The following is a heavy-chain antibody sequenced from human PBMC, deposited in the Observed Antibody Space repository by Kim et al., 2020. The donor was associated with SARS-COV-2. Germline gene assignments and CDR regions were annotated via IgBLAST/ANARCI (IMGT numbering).Heavy chain of an antibody. J-gene: IGHJ5*02. CDR2: IDYSGST. Sequence: SETLSLTCTFSGGSISSDSQSWGWIRQPPEKGLEWIGNIDYSGSTYYNPSLKSRVTMSVDTSKTQVSLKLSFVTAADTAVYYCASHTKRVSYFGTWGQGTLVTVSS. CDR3: ASHTKRVSYFGT. D-gene: IGHD1-26*01. V-gene: IGHV4-39*01. CDR1: GGSISSDSQS.